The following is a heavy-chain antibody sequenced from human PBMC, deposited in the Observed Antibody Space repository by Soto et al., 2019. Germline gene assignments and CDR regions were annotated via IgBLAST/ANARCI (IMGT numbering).Heavy chain of an antibody. J-gene: IGHJ3*02. Sequence: SLRLSCAASGFTFSSYAMSWVRQAPGKGLEWVSAISGSGGSTYYADSVKGRFTISRDNSKNTLYLQMNSLRAEDRAVYYCAKDLFTLYCSGGSCYSGVGAFDIWGHGTMVAVS. CDR2: ISGSGGST. CDR1: GFTFSSYA. CDR3: AKDLFTLYCSGGSCYSGVGAFDI. V-gene: IGHV3-23*01. D-gene: IGHD2-15*01.